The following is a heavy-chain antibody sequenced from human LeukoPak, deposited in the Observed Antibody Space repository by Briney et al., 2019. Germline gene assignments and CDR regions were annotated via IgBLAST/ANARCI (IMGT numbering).Heavy chain of an antibody. Sequence: GGSLRLSCAASGFTFSSYGMHWVRQAPGKGLEWVAFIRYDGSNKYYADSVKGRFTISRDNSKNTLYLQMNSLRAEDTDVYYCAKWGCTGGSCYPFAYWGQGTLVTVSS. V-gene: IGHV3-30*02. J-gene: IGHJ4*02. CDR3: AKWGCTGGSCYPFAY. CDR2: IRYDGSNK. D-gene: IGHD2-15*01. CDR1: GFTFSSYG.